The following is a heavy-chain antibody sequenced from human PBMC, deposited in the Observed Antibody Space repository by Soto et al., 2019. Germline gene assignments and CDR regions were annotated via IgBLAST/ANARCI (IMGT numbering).Heavy chain of an antibody. CDR1: GGTFSSYA. V-gene: IGHV1-69*01. D-gene: IGHD3-10*01. Sequence: ASVKVSCKASGGTFSSYAISWVRQAPGQGLEWMGGIIPIFGTANYAQKFQGRVTITADESTSTAYMELSSLRSEDTAVYYCARYGPGSYSHYYYYSGMEVWGQGTTVPVSS. J-gene: IGHJ6*02. CDR3: ARYGPGSYSHYYYYSGMEV. CDR2: IIPIFGTA.